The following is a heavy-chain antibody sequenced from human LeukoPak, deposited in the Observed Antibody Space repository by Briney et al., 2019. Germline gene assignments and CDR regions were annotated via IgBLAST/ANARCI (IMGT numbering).Heavy chain of an antibody. CDR3: AKAVSSTWGSDY. J-gene: IGHJ4*02. Sequence: GRSLRLSCAASGFTFSSYAMHWVRQAPGKGLEWVAVISYDGSNKYYADSVKGRFTISRDNSKNTLYLQVNSLRAEDTAIYYCAKAVSSTWGSDYWGQGTLVTVSS. CDR1: GFTFSSYA. CDR2: ISYDGSNK. D-gene: IGHD6-13*01. V-gene: IGHV3-30*04.